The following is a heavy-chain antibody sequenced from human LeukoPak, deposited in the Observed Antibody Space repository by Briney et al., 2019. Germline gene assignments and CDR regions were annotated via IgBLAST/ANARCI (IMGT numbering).Heavy chain of an antibody. CDR3: ARDPDSGPDL. CDR2: LNPNTGDT. Sequence: GASVTLSCTASGYTFSHYHTHWVRQAPGQGLEWMGSLNPNTGDTLLPQKFQGRVTMTRDTSITIGYMELSSLTFDDTGVYYCARDPDSGPDLWGEGTVVTVAS. J-gene: IGHJ4*02. D-gene: IGHD2-15*01. CDR1: GYTFSHYH. V-gene: IGHV1-2*02.